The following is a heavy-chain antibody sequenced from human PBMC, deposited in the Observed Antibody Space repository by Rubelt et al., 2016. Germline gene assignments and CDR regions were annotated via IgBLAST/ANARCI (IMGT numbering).Heavy chain of an antibody. J-gene: IGHJ4*02. CDR2: ISAYNGNT. CDR3: ARGLPGDYFDY. V-gene: IGHV1-18*01. CDR1: GYTFTSYG. Sequence: QVQLVQSGAEVKKPGASVKVSCKASGYTFTSYGISWVRQAPGQGLEWMGWISAYNGNTNQAQNVKVSVSMTTDTSTSTAYMELRSLTSDDTAMFYCARGLPGDYFDYWGQGTLVTVSS.